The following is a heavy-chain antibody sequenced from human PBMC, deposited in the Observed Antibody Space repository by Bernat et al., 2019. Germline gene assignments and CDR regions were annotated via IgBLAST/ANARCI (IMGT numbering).Heavy chain of an antibody. J-gene: IGHJ4*02. D-gene: IGHD3-3*01. Sequence: QLQLQESGPRLVKPSETLSLTCTVSGGSISSSSYYWGWIRQPPGKGLEWIGSIYYSGSTYYNPSLKSRVTISVDTSKNQFSLKLSSVTAADTAVYYCAGYYDFWSGPSDYWGQGTLVTVSS. CDR1: GGSISSSSYY. CDR2: IYYSGST. V-gene: IGHV4-39*01. CDR3: AGYYDFWSGPSDY.